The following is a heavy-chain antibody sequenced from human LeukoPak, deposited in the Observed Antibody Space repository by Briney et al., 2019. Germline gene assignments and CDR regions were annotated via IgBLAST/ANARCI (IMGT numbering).Heavy chain of an antibody. CDR3: AKDLPRGIVVVPVAMEYGIDY. CDR1: GFTFSSYA. Sequence: GGSLRLSCAASGFTFSSYAMSWVRQAPGKGLEWVSAISGSGGSTYYADSVKGRFTISRDNSKNTLYLQMNSLRAEDTAVYYCAKDLPRGIVVVPVAMEYGIDYWGQGALVTVSS. CDR2: ISGSGGST. V-gene: IGHV3-23*01. D-gene: IGHD2-2*01. J-gene: IGHJ4*02.